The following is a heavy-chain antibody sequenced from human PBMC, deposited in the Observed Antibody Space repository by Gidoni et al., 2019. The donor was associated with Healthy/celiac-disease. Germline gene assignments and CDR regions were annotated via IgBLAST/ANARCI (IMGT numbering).Heavy chain of an antibody. CDR2: ISGSGGST. CDR1: GFTFRSYA. D-gene: IGHD5-12*01. Sequence: EVQLLESGGGLVQPGGSLRLSCAASGFTFRSYAMSWVRQAPGKGLEWVVAISGSGGSTYYADSVKGRFTISRDNSKNTLDLQMNSLRAEDTAVYYCAKVLSGYDYDYYDYGMDVWGQGTTVTVSS. CDR3: AKVLSGYDYDYYDYGMDV. V-gene: IGHV3-23*01. J-gene: IGHJ6*02.